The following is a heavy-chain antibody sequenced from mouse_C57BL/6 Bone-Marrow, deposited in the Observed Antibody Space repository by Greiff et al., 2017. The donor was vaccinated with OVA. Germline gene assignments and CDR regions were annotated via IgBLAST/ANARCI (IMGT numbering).Heavy chain of an antibody. CDR2: IYPGDGDT. V-gene: IGHV1-80*01. D-gene: IGHD2-4*01. J-gene: IGHJ3*01. CDR3: ARSGYDYDRGFAY. CDR1: GYAFSSYW. Sequence: VQLVESGAELVKPGASVKISCKASGYAFSSYWMNWVKQRPGKGLEWIGQIYPGDGDTNYNGKFKGKATLTADKSSSTAYMQLSSLTSEDSAVYFCARSGYDYDRGFAYWGQGTLVTVSA.